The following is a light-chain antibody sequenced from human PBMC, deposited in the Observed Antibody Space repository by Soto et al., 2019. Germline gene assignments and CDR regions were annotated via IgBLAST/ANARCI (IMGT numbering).Light chain of an antibody. CDR2: EVS. V-gene: IGLV2-8*01. CDR1: SSDVGGYNY. Sequence: QSALTQPPSASGSPGQSVTISCTGTSSDVGGYNYVSWYQHHPGKAPKLMIYEVSKRPPGVPDRFSGSKSGNTASLTVSGLQSEDEADYFCNSYADYSWVLVGGTQLAVL. CDR3: NSYADYSWV. J-gene: IGLJ3*02.